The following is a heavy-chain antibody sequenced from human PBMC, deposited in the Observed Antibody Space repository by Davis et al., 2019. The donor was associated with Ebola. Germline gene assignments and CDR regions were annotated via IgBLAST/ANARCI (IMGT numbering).Heavy chain of an antibody. Sequence: GESLKISCAASGFTFSSYAMSWVRQAPGKGLEWVSTISGSGRGTYYADSVKGRFTISRDNSKNTVFLEMNSLRVEDTAVYYCAKESNNAFGNYAFEYWGQGTLVTVSS. D-gene: IGHD4-11*01. CDR1: GFTFSSYA. CDR2: ISGSGRGT. J-gene: IGHJ4*02. V-gene: IGHV3-23*01. CDR3: AKESNNAFGNYAFEY.